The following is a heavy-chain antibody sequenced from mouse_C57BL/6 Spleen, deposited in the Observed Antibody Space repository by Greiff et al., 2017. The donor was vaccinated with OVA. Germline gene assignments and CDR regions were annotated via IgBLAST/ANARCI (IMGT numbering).Heavy chain of an antibody. CDR3: ARRAYDYEAWFAY. V-gene: IGHV5-17*01. CDR1: GFTFSDYG. Sequence: EVQGVESGGGLVKPGGSLKLSCAASGFTFSDYGMHWVRQAPEKGLEWVAYISSGSSTIYYADTVKGRFTISRDNAKNTLFLQMTSLRSEDTAMYYCARRAYDYEAWFAYWGQGTLVTVSA. J-gene: IGHJ3*01. D-gene: IGHD2-4*01. CDR2: ISSGSSTI.